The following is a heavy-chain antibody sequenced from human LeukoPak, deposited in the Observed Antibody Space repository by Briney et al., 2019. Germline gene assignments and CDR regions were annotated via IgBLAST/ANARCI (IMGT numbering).Heavy chain of an antibody. D-gene: IGHD7-27*01. V-gene: IGHV4-31*03. CDR1: GDSISRRGNY. CDR2: ISYNGRT. CDR3: AREGLTGESSYMGV. Sequence: TLSLTCTVAGDSISRRGNYWSWTRQPPGRGLEWLGYISYNGRTYYNPSLEGRVPISLDSSKNQFSLKLTSVTAADTAVYYCAREGLTGESSYMGVWGKGTTVTVSS. J-gene: IGHJ6*03.